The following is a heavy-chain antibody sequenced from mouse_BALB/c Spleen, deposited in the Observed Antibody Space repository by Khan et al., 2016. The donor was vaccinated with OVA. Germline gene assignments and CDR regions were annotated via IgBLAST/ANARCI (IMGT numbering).Heavy chain of an antibody. V-gene: IGHV2-2*02. CDR2: IWSGGST. Sequence: QVQLKQSGPGLVQPSQSLSITCTVSGFSLTTYGVHWVRQSPGKGLEWLGVIWSGGSTDYNAAFISRLSISKDSSKSQVFFKMNSLQVNDPAIYYCARNYDYDEGLAYWGQGTLVTVSA. J-gene: IGHJ3*01. D-gene: IGHD2-4*01. CDR3: ARNYDYDEGLAY. CDR1: GFSLTTYG.